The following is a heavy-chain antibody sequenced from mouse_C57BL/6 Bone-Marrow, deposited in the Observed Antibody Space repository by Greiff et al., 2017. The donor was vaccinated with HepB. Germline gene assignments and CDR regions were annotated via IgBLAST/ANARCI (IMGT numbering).Heavy chain of an antibody. CDR1: GFNIKDDY. V-gene: IGHV14-4*01. CDR2: IDPENGDT. J-gene: IGHJ2*01. D-gene: IGHD1-3*01. CDR3: TTLFFSSPYYFDY. Sequence: VQLQQSGAELVRPGASVKLSCTASGFNIKDDYMHWVKQRPEQGLEWIGWIDPENGDTEYASKFQGKATITAGTSSNTAYLQLSSLTSEDTAVYYCTTLFFSSPYYFDYWGQGTTLPVSS.